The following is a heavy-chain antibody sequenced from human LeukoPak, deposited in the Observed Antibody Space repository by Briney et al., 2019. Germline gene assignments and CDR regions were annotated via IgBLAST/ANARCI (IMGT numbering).Heavy chain of an antibody. D-gene: IGHD3-10*01. CDR1: GYTFTSYD. CDR3: ARDPPQALYGSYDY. CDR2: MNPNSGNT. V-gene: IGHV1-8*01. J-gene: IGHJ4*02. Sequence: GASVKVSCKASGYTFTSYDINWVRQATGQGLEWMGWMNPNSGNTGYAQKFQGRVTMTRNTSISTAYMELSSLRSEDTAVYYCARDPPQALYGSYDYWGQGTLVTVSS.